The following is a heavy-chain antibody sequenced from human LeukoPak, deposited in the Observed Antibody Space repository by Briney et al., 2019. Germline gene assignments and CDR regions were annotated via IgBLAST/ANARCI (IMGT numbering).Heavy chain of an antibody. CDR2: ISAYNGNT. D-gene: IGHD2-2*01. Sequence: ASVKVSCKASGYTFTSYGISWVRQAPGQGLEWMGWISAYNGNTNYAQKLQGRVTMTTDTSTSTAYMELRSLRSDDTAVYYCARVPVVVPAAMGRKPRPHTNWFDPWGQGTLVTVSS. CDR3: ARVPVVVPAAMGRKPRPHTNWFDP. CDR1: GYTFTSYG. V-gene: IGHV1-18*04. J-gene: IGHJ5*02.